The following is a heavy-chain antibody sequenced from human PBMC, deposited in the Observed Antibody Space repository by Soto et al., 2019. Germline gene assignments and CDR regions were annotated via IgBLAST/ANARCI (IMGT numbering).Heavy chain of an antibody. V-gene: IGHV4-39*01. D-gene: IGHD2-21*02. CDR3: ARQRTTVVTQAYFDH. Sequence: SETLSLTCIVSGESISSSSYYWGWIRRPPGKGLEWIGSIYYSGRTYYNPSFKSRVTISIDTSKNQFSLKLSSVTATDTAVYYCARQRTTVVTQAYFDHWGQGALVTAPQ. CDR2: IYYSGRT. CDR1: GESISSSSYY. J-gene: IGHJ4*02.